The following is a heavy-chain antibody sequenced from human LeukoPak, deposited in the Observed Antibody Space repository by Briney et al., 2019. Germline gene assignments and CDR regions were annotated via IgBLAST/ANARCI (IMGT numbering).Heavy chain of an antibody. D-gene: IGHD6-19*01. V-gene: IGHV3-30*04. Sequence: GGSLRLSCAASGFTFSGYAMHWVRQAPGKGLEWVAVISYDGSNKYYADSVKGRFTISRDNSKNTLYLQMNSLRAEDTAVYYCARAPHSSGWYPSTYFDYWGQGTLVTVSS. CDR2: ISYDGSNK. CDR1: GFTFSGYA. CDR3: ARAPHSSGWYPSTYFDY. J-gene: IGHJ4*02.